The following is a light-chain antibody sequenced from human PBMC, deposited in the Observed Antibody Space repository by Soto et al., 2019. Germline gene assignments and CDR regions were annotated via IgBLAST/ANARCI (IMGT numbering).Light chain of an antibody. V-gene: IGKV1-5*03. CDR1: QIISNW. Sequence: DIQMPQSPSTLSASVGHRVTITCRASQIISNWLAWYQQKPCKAPKLLIYKASGLESGVPSSFSGSGYGPECTLTISSLQPDDFATYYCQQYHSYPLTFGGGTKVDIK. CDR2: KAS. CDR3: QQYHSYPLT. J-gene: IGKJ4*01.